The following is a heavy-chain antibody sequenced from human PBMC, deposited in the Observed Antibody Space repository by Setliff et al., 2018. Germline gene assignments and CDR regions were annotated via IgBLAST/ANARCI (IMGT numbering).Heavy chain of an antibody. J-gene: IGHJ5*02. Sequence: ASVKVSCKASGYTFTNHYMHWVRQAPGQGLEWMGWINPHSGGTNFPQTFQGRVTMTRDTSINTAYMELSTLTSDDTAVYFCARATRDSGGWYYEYNWFDPWGQGTLVTVSS. CDR3: ARATRDSGGWYYEYNWFDP. CDR2: INPHSGGT. CDR1: GYTFTNHY. D-gene: IGHD6-19*01. V-gene: IGHV1-2*02.